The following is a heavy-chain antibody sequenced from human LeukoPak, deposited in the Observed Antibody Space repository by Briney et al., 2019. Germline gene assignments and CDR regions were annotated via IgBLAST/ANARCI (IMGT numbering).Heavy chain of an antibody. J-gene: IGHJ4*02. D-gene: IGHD3-22*01. V-gene: IGHV3-23*01. Sequence: GGSLGLSCAVSGITLSNYGMGWVRQAPGKGLEWVAGISGSGGTTNYADSVKGRFTISRDNPKNTLYLQMNSLRAEDTAVYLCAKRGVVIRVILVGFHKEAYYFDSWGQGALVTVSS. CDR1: GITLSNYG. CDR3: AKRGVVIRVILVGFHKEAYYFDS. CDR2: ISGSGGTT.